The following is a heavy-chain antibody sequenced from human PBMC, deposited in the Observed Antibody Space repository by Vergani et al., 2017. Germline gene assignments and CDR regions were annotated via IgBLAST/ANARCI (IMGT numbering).Heavy chain of an antibody. CDR2: IIPIFGTA. V-gene: IGHV1-69*06. J-gene: IGHJ4*02. CDR3: ARDYCSTNPYHFDY. Sequence: QVQLVQSGAEVKKPGSSVRVSCKASGGTFSSYAISWVRQAPGQGLEWMGGIIPIFGTANYAQKFQGRVTITADKSTSTAYMELRSLRSEDTVVYYCARDYCSTNPYHFDYWGQGTLVTVSS. D-gene: IGHD1-26*01. CDR1: GGTFSSYA.